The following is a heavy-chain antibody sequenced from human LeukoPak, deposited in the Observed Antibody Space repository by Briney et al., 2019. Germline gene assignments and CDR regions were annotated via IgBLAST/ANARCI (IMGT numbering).Heavy chain of an antibody. CDR2: IYHRGST. J-gene: IGHJ4*02. V-gene: IGHV4-38-2*02. Sequence: PSETLSLTCTVSGYSISSGYYWGWIRQPPGKGLEWIGSIYHRGSTYYNPSLKSRVTISVDTSKNQFSLKLSSVTAADTAVYYCARATLGSTSCYFDYWGQGTLVTVSS. D-gene: IGHD2-2*01. CDR3: ARATLGSTSCYFDY. CDR1: GYSISSGYY.